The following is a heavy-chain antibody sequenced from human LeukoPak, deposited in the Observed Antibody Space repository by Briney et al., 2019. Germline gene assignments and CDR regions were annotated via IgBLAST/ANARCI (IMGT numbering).Heavy chain of an antibody. Sequence: GGSLRLSCAASGFTFSNAWMTWVRQAPGKGLEWVGRIKRKTDGETTDDAAPVKGRFTISRDDSKNTLSLQMNSLKMEDTAVYYCTTLYCDSSGYYFNYCDYWGQGTLVTVST. V-gene: IGHV3-15*01. CDR3: TTLYCDSSGYYFNYCDY. D-gene: IGHD3-22*01. CDR1: GFTFSNAW. J-gene: IGHJ4*02. CDR2: IKRKTDGETT.